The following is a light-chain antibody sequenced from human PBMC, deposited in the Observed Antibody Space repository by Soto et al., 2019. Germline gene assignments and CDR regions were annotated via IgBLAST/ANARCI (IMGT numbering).Light chain of an antibody. V-gene: IGLV3-1*01. Sequence: SYELTQPPSVSVSPGQTASITCSGDKLGDKYACWYQQKPGQSPVLVIYQDTKRPSGIPERFSGSNSGNTATLTISGSQTMDEADYYCQAWDSITQGVFGGGTQLTVL. J-gene: IGLJ2*01. CDR2: QDT. CDR3: QAWDSITQGV. CDR1: KLGDKY.